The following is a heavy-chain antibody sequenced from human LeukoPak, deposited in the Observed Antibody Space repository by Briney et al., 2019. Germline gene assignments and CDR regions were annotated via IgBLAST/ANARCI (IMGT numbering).Heavy chain of an antibody. Sequence: SETLSLTCTVSGGSISSYYWNWIRQPAGKGLEWIGRIYTSGSTNYNPSLKSRVTISVDTSKNQFSLKLSSVTAADTAVYYCARRGDGYNYRALSDAFDIWGQGTMVTVSS. CDR1: GGSISSYY. J-gene: IGHJ3*02. CDR2: IYTSGST. V-gene: IGHV4-4*07. CDR3: ARRGDGYNYRALSDAFDI. D-gene: IGHD5-24*01.